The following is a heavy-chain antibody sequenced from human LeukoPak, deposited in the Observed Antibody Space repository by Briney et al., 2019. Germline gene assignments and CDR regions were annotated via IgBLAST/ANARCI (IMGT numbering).Heavy chain of an antibody. D-gene: IGHD3-10*01. CDR1: GGSISSYY. CDR3: ARVLYGSGSSPRYYFDY. CDR2: IYTSGST. Sequence: SETLSLTCTVSGGSISSYYWSWIRQPPGKGLEWIGYIYTSGSTNYNPSLKSRVTISVDTSKNQFSLKLSSVTAAHTAVYYCARVLYGSGSSPRYYFDYWGQGTLVTVSS. V-gene: IGHV4-4*09. J-gene: IGHJ4*02.